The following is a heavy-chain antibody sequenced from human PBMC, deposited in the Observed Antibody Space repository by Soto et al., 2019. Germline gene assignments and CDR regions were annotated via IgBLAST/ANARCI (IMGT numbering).Heavy chain of an antibody. Sequence: QLQLQESGPGLVGPSETLSLTCSVSGDSINGRSDYWWGWIRQSPEKGLEWIANIHYSGRTYYNLSLKNRLIISVDMSKNQVSLKLSSVTAADSAIYYCARLRFLIDRVSPISGYDPCSQGTLVTVSS. J-gene: IGHJ5*02. D-gene: IGHD3-3*01. CDR1: GDSINGRSDY. CDR3: ARLRFLIDRVSPISGYDP. CDR2: IHYSGRT. V-gene: IGHV4-39*01.